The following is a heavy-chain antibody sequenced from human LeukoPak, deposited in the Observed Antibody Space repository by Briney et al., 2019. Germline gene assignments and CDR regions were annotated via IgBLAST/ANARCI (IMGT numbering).Heavy chain of an antibody. J-gene: IGHJ4*02. CDR3: AKSNSESQTTVGN. CDR1: GFTFNTYG. CDR2: IWSDGTHK. Sequence: GGSLRLSCAASGFTFNTYGMHWVRQAPGKGLEWVAVIWSDGTHKYYSDSVKGRFTISRDNSKNTLYLEMNSLRVEDTAVYYCAKSNSESQTTVGNWGQGTLVTVPS. D-gene: IGHD1-26*01. V-gene: IGHV3-33*06.